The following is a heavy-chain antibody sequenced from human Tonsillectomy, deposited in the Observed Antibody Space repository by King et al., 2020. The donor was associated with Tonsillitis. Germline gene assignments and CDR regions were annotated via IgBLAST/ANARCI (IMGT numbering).Heavy chain of an antibody. CDR1: GDSVSSNSVA. Sequence: VQLQQSGPGLVKPSQTLSLTCAISGDSVSSNSVAWNWIRQSPSRGLEWLGRTYYRSKWYNDYAVSVKSRITINPDTSKNQFSLHLNSVTPEDTAVYYCARVVIQCLGESSFHSGMDVWGQGTKVTVSS. CDR3: ARVVIQCLGESSFHSGMDV. J-gene: IGHJ6*02. V-gene: IGHV6-1*01. D-gene: IGHD3-16*02. CDR2: TYYRSKWYN.